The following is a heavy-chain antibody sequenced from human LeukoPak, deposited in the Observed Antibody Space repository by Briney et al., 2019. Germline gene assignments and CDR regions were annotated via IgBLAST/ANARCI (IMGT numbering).Heavy chain of an antibody. CDR1: GFTFSSYG. J-gene: IGHJ4*02. V-gene: IGHV3-33*06. Sequence: PGGSLRLPCAASGFTFSSYGMHWVRQAPGKGLEWVAVIWYDGSNKYYADSVKGRFTISRDNSKNTLYLQMNSLRAEDTAVYYCAKDLGPNSSSWYYFDYWGQGTLVTVSS. CDR3: AKDLGPNSSSWYYFDY. D-gene: IGHD6-13*01. CDR2: IWYDGSNK.